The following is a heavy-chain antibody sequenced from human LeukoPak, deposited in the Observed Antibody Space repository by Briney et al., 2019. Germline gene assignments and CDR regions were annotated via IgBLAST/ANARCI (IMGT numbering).Heavy chain of an antibody. CDR3: ARDPTVTTDYYFDY. CDR1: GFTFSSYE. V-gene: IGHV3-48*03. D-gene: IGHD4-11*01. J-gene: IGHJ4*02. Sequence: GGSLRLSCAASGFTFSSYEMNWVRQAPGKGLEWVSYISSSGSTIYYADSVKGRFTISRDNAKNSLYLQMNSLRAEDTAVYYCARDPTVTTDYYFDYWGQGTLVTVSS. CDR2: ISSSGSTI.